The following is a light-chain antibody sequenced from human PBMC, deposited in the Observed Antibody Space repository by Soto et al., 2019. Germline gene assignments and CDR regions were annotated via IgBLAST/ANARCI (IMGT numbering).Light chain of an antibody. CDR3: QQYVKAFRS. V-gene: IGKV1-5*03. Sequence: DIQMTQSPSTLSASVGDRVTITCRASQSISSWLAWYQQKPGTAPKLLIYKASSLESGVPSSFSSSGSGTEFNLTISSLQPDDFATYYCQQYVKAFRSFGQGTNVDIK. CDR2: KAS. J-gene: IGKJ1*01. CDR1: QSISSW.